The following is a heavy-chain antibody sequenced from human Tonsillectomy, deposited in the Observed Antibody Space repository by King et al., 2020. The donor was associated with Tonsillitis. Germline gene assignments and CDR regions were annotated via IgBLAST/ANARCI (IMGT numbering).Heavy chain of an antibody. CDR2: IYYYGSNK. J-gene: IGHJ6*03. CDR1: GFTFISYV. CDR3: ARTSRCSRGYYYYYKDV. D-gene: IGHD2-2*01. V-gene: IGHV3-33*08. Sequence: QLVQAGGGVVQPVRSLRLSFSASGFTFISYVMHWFRQAPGKGLAWVAGIYYYGSNKYYAESVKGRFTISRDNSKNTLYLQMNSPRAEDTAVYYCARTSRCSRGYYYYYKDVWGQGTTVTVSS.